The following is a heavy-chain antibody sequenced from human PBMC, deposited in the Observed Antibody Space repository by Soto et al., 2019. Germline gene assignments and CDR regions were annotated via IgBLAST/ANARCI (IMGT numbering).Heavy chain of an antibody. D-gene: IGHD5-12*01. CDR3: ARVSGGHPVGFDP. CDR1: GYTLTELS. V-gene: IGHV1-24*01. J-gene: IGHJ5*02. Sequence: ASVKVSCKVSGYTLTELSMHWVRQAPGKGLEWMGGFDPEDGETIYAQKFQGRVTMTEDTSTDTAYMELSSVAAADTAVYYGARVSGGHPVGFDPWGQGTLVTVSS. CDR2: FDPEDGET.